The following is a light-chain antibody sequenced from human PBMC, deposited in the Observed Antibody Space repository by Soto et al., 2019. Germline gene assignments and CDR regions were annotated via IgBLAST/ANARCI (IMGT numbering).Light chain of an antibody. Sequence: TYAPDIVFASSPEILPLSFRARQSVSRYLAWSQQKPGQAPRLLIYGASTGATGIPDRFSGSGSGTDFTLTISSLEPEDFAVYYCKQRSKWHPEVTLGQGTRLEIK. CDR2: GAS. V-gene: IGKV3-11*01. CDR3: KQRSKWHPEVT. J-gene: IGKJ5*01. CDR1: QSVSRY.